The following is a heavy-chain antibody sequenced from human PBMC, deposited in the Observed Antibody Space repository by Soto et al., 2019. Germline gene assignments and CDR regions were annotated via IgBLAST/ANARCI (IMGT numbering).Heavy chain of an antibody. CDR1: GFTFSGSA. CDR3: TAWNSGSQTDY. CDR2: IRSKANSYAT. V-gene: IGHV3-73*02. Sequence: EVQLVESGGGLDQPGGSLKLSCAASGFTFSGSAMHWVRQASGKGLEWVGRIRSKANSYATAYAASVKGRFTISRDDSKNTAYLQMNSLKTEDTAVYYCTAWNSGSQTDYWGQGTLVTVSS. D-gene: IGHD1-26*01. J-gene: IGHJ4*02.